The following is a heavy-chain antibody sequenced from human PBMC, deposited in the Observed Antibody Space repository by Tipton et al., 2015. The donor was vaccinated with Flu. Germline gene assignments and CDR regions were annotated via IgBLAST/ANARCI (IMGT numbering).Heavy chain of an antibody. CDR1: GGSVSSGSYY. Sequence: TLSLTCTVSGGSVSSGSYYWSWIRQPPGKGLEWIGYIHHSGNTYYNPSLKSRVTISVDTSKNQFSLKVNSVTAADTALYFCARDPSGTYGLNHWGQGTLVTVSS. J-gene: IGHJ5*02. V-gene: IGHV4-31*03. D-gene: IGHD1-26*01. CDR3: ARDPSGTYGLNH. CDR2: IHHSGNT.